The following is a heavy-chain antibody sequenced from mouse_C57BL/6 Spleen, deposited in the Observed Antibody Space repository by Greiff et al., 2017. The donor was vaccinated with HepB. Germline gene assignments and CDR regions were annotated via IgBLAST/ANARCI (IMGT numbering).Heavy chain of an antibody. CDR1: GYTFTSYW. D-gene: IGHD1-1*01. CDR3: AGGYGSSYYAMDY. Sequence: QVQLQQPGAELVKPGASVKLSCKASGYTFTSYWMHWVKQRPGQGLEWIGMIHPNSGSTNYNEKFKSKATLTVDKSSSTAYMQLSSLTSEDSAVYYCAGGYGSSYYAMDYWGQGTSVTVSS. V-gene: IGHV1-64*01. J-gene: IGHJ4*01. CDR2: IHPNSGST.